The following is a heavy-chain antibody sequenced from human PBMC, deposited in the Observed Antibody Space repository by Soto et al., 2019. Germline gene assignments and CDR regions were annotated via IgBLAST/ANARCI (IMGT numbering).Heavy chain of an antibody. D-gene: IGHD2-8*01. V-gene: IGHV3-48*02. CDR1: GFTFSSYS. J-gene: IGHJ4*02. Sequence: EVQMVESGGALVQPGGSLRLSCAASGFTFSSYSMNWVRQAPGKGLEWVSYISSTSSTMYYADSVKGRFTISRDNAENSLYLQMNSLRDEDTAVDYCARDFVYSFDYWGQGALVTVSS. CDR2: ISSTSSTM. CDR3: ARDFVYSFDY.